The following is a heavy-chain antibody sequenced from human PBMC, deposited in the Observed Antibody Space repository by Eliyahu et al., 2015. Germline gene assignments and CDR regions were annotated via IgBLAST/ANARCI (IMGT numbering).Heavy chain of an antibody. J-gene: IGHJ5*02. CDR2: ISSSSSYI. CDR3: ARQSKDIVLVVYAIRNWFDP. V-gene: IGHV3-21*01. D-gene: IGHD2-8*02. Sequence: EVQLVESGGGLVQPGGSLXLSCAAXGFXXSSXXMXXVRQAPGKGLEWVSSISSSSSYIYYADSVKGRFTISRDNAKNSLYLQMNSLRAEDTAVYYCARQSKDIVLVVYAIRNWFDPWGQGTLVTVSS. CDR1: GFXXSSXX.